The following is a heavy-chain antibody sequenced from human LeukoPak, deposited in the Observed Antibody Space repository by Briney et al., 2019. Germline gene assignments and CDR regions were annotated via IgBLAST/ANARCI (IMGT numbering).Heavy chain of an antibody. CDR1: GYTFTSYY. CDR3: ARVPPTRGGNSVESFDY. V-gene: IGHV1-46*01. CDR2: INPSGGST. D-gene: IGHD4-23*01. J-gene: IGHJ4*02. Sequence: GASVKVSCKASGYTFTSYYMHWVRQAPGQGLEWMGIINPSGGSTSYAQKFQGRVTMTRGTSTSTVYMELSSLRSEHTAVYYCARVPPTRGGNSVESFDYWGQGTLVTVSS.